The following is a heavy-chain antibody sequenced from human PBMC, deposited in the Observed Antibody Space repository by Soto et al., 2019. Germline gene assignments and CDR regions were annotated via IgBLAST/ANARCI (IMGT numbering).Heavy chain of an antibody. CDR2: IIPILGIA. Sequence: QVQLVQSGAEVKKPGSSVKVSCKASGGTFSSYTISWVRQAPGQGLEWMGRIIPILGIANYAQKFQGRVTITAGKSTSTAYMELSSLRSEDTAVYYCARAGTTLTTFSNFDSWGQGTLVTVSS. D-gene: IGHD4-17*01. CDR3: ARAGTTLTTFSNFDS. V-gene: IGHV1-69*02. J-gene: IGHJ4*02. CDR1: GGTFSSYT.